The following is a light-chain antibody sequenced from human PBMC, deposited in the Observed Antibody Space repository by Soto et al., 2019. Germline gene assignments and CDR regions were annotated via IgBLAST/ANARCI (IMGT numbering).Light chain of an antibody. CDR3: SSWDDSLDGPV. Sequence: QSVLTQPPSASATPGQTVTISCSGRYSNIGSNFVSWYQRLPGTAPKLLIYSINQRPSGVPDRFSGSKSGTSVSLTISGLQSEDEADYFCSSWDDSLDGPVFGGGTKLTVL. J-gene: IGLJ3*02. V-gene: IGLV1-44*01. CDR1: YSNIGSNF. CDR2: SIN.